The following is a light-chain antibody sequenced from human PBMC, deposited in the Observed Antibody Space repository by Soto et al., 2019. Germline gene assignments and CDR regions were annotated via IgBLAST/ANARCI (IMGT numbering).Light chain of an antibody. CDR3: QQTSAFPRT. Sequence: DIQLTQSPSSLSASIGDRVTITCRASQTINSYLNWYQQKPGEAPNLLIHGAYSLYRGVSLRFSGGGTGTDFTLTINSLQSEDFATYFCQQTSAFPRTFGQGTKVDIK. CDR1: QTINSY. J-gene: IGKJ1*01. V-gene: IGKV1-39*01. CDR2: GAY.